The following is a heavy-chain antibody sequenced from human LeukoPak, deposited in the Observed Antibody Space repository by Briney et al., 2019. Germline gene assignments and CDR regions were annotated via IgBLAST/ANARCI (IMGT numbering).Heavy chain of an antibody. V-gene: IGHV3-30*03. D-gene: IGHD2-2*02. CDR1: GFTFSSYG. CDR3: ARLPGYCSSNSCYKMTIPFDY. Sequence: GGSLRLSCAASGFTFSSYGMHWVRQAPGKGLEWVAVISYDGSNKYYADSVKGRFTISRDNSKNTLYLQMNSLRAEDTAVYYCARLPGYCSSNSCYKMTIPFDYWGQGTLVTVSS. J-gene: IGHJ4*02. CDR2: ISYDGSNK.